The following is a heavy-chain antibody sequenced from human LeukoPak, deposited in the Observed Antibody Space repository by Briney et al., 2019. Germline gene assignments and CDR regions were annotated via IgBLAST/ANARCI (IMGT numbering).Heavy chain of an antibody. J-gene: IGHJ4*02. CDR1: GYTFTSYY. CDR3: ARTYSSSDEFDY. D-gene: IGHD6-13*01. V-gene: IGHV1-46*01. Sequence: ASVKVSCKASGYTFTSYYIHWVRQAPGQGLEWMGIINPSGGSTTYAQKFQGRVAMTRDTSTSRVYMEVSSLRSEDTAVYYCARTYSSSDEFDYWGQGALVTVSS. CDR2: INPSGGST.